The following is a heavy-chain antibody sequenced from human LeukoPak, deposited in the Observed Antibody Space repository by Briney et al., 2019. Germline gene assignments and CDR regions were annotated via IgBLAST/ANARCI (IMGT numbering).Heavy chain of an antibody. V-gene: IGHV4-4*07. CDR2: IYTSGST. CDR3: ARDLEQHWGAYYYYMDV. D-gene: IGHD1/OR15-1a*01. J-gene: IGHJ6*03. CDR1: GVSISNYY. Sequence: SETLSLTCTVSGVSISNYYWSWIRQPPGKGLEWIGHIYTSGSTSYNTSLKSRVTMSVDTSKNQLSLRLSSVTAADTAVYYCARDLEQHWGAYYYYMDVWGKGTTVTVSS.